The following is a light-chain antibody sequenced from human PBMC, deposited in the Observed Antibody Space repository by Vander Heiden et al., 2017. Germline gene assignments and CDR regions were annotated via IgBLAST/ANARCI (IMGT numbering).Light chain of an antibody. CDR2: AAS. V-gene: IGKV1-39*01. CDR1: QSISSY. J-gene: IGKJ2*01. CDR3: QQSDSTPLYT. Sequence: DIQTTQSPSSLSASVGDRVTITCRASQSISSYLNWYQQKPGKAPKLLIYAASSLQSGVPSRFSGSGYGTDFTLTISSRQPEDFATYYCQQSDSTPLYTFGQGTKMEIK.